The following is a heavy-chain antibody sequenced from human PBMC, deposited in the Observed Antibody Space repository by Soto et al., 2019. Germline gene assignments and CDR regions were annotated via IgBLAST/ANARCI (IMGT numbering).Heavy chain of an antibody. CDR3: SRRAPEGFDP. J-gene: IGHJ5*02. CDR1: GASFGTSAYY. Sequence: QLQLLESGPGLVKPSGTLSLSCTVSGASFGTSAYYWGWIRRAPGKGLEWIGSINSSGSTFSNPSLKSPVTISVDTSKNQFSLKLTSVTAADTALYYCSRRAPEGFDPWGQGTLVTVSS. V-gene: IGHV4-39*01. CDR2: INSSGST.